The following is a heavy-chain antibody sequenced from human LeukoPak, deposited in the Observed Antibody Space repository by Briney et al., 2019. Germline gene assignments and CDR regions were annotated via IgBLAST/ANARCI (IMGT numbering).Heavy chain of an antibody. D-gene: IGHD1-26*01. CDR2: IIPSGHTT. CDR1: GFTFSSHG. J-gene: IGHJ4*02. Sequence: PGGSLRLSCVASGFTFSSHGMNWVRQAPGKGLEWVSGIIPSGHTTYYADSVRGRFTISRDNSKNSLYLQMNSLRAEDTALYYCAKDGRAGDFDYWGQGTLVTVSS. CDR3: AKDGRAGDFDY. V-gene: IGHV3-23*01.